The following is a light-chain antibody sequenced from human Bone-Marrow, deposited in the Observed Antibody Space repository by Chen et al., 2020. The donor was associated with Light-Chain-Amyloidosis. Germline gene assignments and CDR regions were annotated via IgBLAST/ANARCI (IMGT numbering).Light chain of an antibody. CDR2: SNN. V-gene: IGLV1-44*01. Sequence: QSVLTQPPSASGTPGQRVTISCSGSSPNIGSNTVNWYQQLPGTAPKLLIYSNNQRPSGVPDRFSGSKSGTSASLAITGLQAEDEADYYCQSYDSSLSGWVFGGGTKLTVL. CDR1: SPNIGSNT. CDR3: QSYDSSLSGWV. J-gene: IGLJ3*02.